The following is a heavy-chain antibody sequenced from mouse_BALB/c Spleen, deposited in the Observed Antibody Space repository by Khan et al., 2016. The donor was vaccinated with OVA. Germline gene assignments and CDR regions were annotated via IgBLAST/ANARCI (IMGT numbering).Heavy chain of an antibody. CDR1: GFNIKDTY. D-gene: IGHD4-1*02. CDR2: IDPANGNT. CDR3: ARYANNCYYAMAY. V-gene: IGHV14-3*02. Sequence: VQLQQSGAELVKPGASVKLSCTASGFNIKDTYMHWVKLRPGQGLEWIGWIDPANGNTRYDPKFKVKATLTADKSSNTAYLQRSSLTSEDTAVYYCARYANNCYYAMAYWGQGTSVTVSS. J-gene: IGHJ4*01.